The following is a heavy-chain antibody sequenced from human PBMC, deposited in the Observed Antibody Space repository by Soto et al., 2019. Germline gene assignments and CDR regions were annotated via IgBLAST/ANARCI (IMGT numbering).Heavy chain of an antibody. CDR2: IHYTGRT. D-gene: IGHD6-19*01. CDR1: GGSIISHY. CDR3: ARGGWSLDF. J-gene: IGHJ4*02. V-gene: IGHV4-59*11. Sequence: QVQLQESGPGLVKPSETLSLTCSVSGGSIISHYWSWIRQPPGKGLEWIGYIHYTGRTDYNPSLKSRLTISVDTPKTLFSLELSSVPAADTAVYYCARGGWSLDFWGQGTLVTVSS.